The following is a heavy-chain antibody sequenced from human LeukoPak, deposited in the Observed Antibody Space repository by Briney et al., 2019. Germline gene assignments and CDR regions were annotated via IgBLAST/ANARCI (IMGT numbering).Heavy chain of an antibody. J-gene: IGHJ4*02. CDR1: GFTFSSYE. CDR3: ARDVGTSDSSGYYRPYEDYFDY. CDR2: ISGRGGTI. Sequence: GGSLRLSCAASGFTFSSYEMNWVRQAPGKGLEWVSYISGRGGTIYYADSVKGRFTISRDNAKNSLYLQMNSLRAEDTAVYYCARDVGTSDSSGYYRPYEDYFDYWGQGTLVTVSS. D-gene: IGHD3-22*01. V-gene: IGHV3-48*03.